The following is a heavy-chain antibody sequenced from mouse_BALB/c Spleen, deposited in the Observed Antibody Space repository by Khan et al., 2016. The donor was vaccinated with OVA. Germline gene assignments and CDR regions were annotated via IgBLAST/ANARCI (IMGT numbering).Heavy chain of an antibody. J-gene: IGHJ3*01. CDR3: ARRGLYGVFVY. CDR2: IKPSTGYT. Sequence: VQLQQSGAELAKPSPSVKMSCTATGYSFTTDWMHWIKQRLGQDTEWIVYIKPSTGYTEYNKNFKAQATLTADESSSPAYLQLNSLTSEDSAVYYCARRGLYGVFVYWGQGTLVTVSS. CDR1: GYSFTTDW. D-gene: IGHD1-1*02. V-gene: IGHV1-7*01.